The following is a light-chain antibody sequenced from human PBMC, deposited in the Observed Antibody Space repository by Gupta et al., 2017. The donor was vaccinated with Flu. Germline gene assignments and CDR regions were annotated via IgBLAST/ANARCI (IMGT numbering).Light chain of an antibody. CDR1: SLRSYY. CDR3: NYRDRSGNHRDWV. V-gene: IGLV3-19*01. Sequence: SSELTQDPAVSVALGQTVRITCQGDSLRSYYASWYQQKPGQAPVLVIYGKNNRPSGSPDRSSGSSSGNTASVTITGAPAEEEADYYCNYRDRSGNHRDWVFGGGTKLTVL. CDR2: GKN. J-gene: IGLJ3*02.